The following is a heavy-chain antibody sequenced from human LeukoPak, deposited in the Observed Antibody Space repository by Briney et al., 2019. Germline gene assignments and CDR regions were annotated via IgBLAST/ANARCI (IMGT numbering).Heavy chain of an antibody. CDR1: GFTFSDYY. Sequence: GALRLSCAASGFTFSDYYMSWIRQAPGKGLEWVSYISSSGSTIYYADSVKGRFTISRDNAKNSLYLQMNSLRAEDTAVYYCARAPYDSSAHRYWYFDPWGRGTLVTVSS. CDR3: ARAPYDSSAHRYWYFDP. V-gene: IGHV3-11*01. D-gene: IGHD3-22*01. J-gene: IGHJ2*01. CDR2: ISSSGSTI.